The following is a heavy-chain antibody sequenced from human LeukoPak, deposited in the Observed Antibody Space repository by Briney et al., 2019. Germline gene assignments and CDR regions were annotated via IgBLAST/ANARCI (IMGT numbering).Heavy chain of an antibody. CDR3: AKEGPAALESLDY. Sequence: GGSLRLSCAASGNYWMHWVRQVPGKGLVWVSHINSDGSWTSYADSVKGRFTISRDNSKNTLYLQMNSLRAEDTAVYYCAKEGPAALESLDYWGQGTLVTVSS. CDR2: INSDGSWT. V-gene: IGHV3-74*01. CDR1: GNYW. D-gene: IGHD2-2*01. J-gene: IGHJ4*02.